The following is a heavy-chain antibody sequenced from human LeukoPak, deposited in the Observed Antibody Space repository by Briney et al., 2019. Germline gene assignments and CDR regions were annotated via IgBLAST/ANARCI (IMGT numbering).Heavy chain of an antibody. CDR3: VKGSGSGWYGWFAL. Sequence: GGSLRLSCAASGFTFSSYAMTWVRQAPGKGLEWVSSIDASGGSTYYADSVKGRFTISRDNSKNTFFLQMNTLRAADTAVYYCVKGSGSGWYGWFALWGQGTLVTVSS. CDR1: GFTFSSYA. D-gene: IGHD6-19*01. J-gene: IGHJ5*02. V-gene: IGHV3-23*01. CDR2: IDASGGST.